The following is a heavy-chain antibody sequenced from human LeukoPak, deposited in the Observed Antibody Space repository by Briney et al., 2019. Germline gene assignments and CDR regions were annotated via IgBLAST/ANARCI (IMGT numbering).Heavy chain of an antibody. CDR3: ASGRGYSYGYPEYYFDY. CDR1: GGSISSYY. J-gene: IGHJ4*02. D-gene: IGHD5-18*01. CDR2: IYYSGST. Sequence: SETLSLTCTVSGGSISSYYWSWIRQPPGKGLEWIGYIYYSGSTNYNPPLKSRVTISVDTSKNQFSLKLRSVTAADTAVYYCASGRGYSYGYPEYYFDYWGQGTLVTVSS. V-gene: IGHV4-59*01.